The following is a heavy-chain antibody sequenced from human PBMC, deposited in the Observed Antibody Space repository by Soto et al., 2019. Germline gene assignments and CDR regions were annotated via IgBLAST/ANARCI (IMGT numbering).Heavy chain of an antibody. CDR2: VYSSGST. Sequence: PSETLSLTCAVSGGSISSSNWWSWVRQPPGKGLEWIGYVYSSGSTHYNPSLQSRVTISADTSKNQVSLKVNSVTAAVTAVYYCARDHPHSYGVYYFDYWGQGTPVTVSS. CDR3: ARDHPHSYGVYYFDY. CDR1: GGSISSSNW. D-gene: IGHD5-18*01. V-gene: IGHV4-4*02. J-gene: IGHJ4*02.